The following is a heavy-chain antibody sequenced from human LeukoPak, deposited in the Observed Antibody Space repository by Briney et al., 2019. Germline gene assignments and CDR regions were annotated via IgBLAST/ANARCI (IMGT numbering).Heavy chain of an antibody. CDR3: ARDRGYSYDPDAFDI. CDR2: IYCSGST. V-gene: IGHV4-31*03. CDR1: GGSISSGGYY. J-gene: IGHJ3*02. D-gene: IGHD5-18*01. Sequence: SETLSLTCTVSGGSISSGGYYWSWIRQHPGKGLEWIGYIYCSGSTYYNPSLKSRVTISVDTSKNQFSLKLSSVTAADTAVYYCARDRGYSYDPDAFDIWGQGTMVTVSS.